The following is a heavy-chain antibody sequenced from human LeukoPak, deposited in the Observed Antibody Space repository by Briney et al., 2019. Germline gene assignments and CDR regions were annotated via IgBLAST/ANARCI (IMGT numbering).Heavy chain of an antibody. J-gene: IGHJ6*03. CDR1: GYTFISYG. CDR2: ISAYNGNT. Sequence: ASVKVSCKASGYTFISYGISWVRQAPGQGLEWMGWISAYNGNTNYAQKLQGRVTMTTDTSTSTAYMELRSLRSDDTAVYYCARDEGGSSSQVYYYYYYYMDVWGKGTTVTVSS. CDR3: ARDEGGSSSQVYYYYYYYMDV. D-gene: IGHD6-13*01. V-gene: IGHV1-18*01.